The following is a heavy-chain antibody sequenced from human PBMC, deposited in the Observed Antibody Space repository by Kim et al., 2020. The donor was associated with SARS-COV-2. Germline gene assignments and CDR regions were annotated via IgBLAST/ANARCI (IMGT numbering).Heavy chain of an antibody. V-gene: IGHV3-74*01. CDR1: GFTFSSYW. Sequence: GGSLRLSCAASGFTFSSYWMHWVRQAPGKGLVWVSRINSDGSSTSYADSVKGRFTISRDNAKNTLYLQMNSLRAEDTAVYYCGGPTSRRGGDAFDIWGQGTMVTVSS. J-gene: IGHJ3*02. D-gene: IGHD3-16*01. CDR2: INSDGSST. CDR3: GGPTSRRGGDAFDI.